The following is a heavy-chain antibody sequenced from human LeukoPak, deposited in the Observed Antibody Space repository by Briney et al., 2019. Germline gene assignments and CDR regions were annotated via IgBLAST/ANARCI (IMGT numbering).Heavy chain of an antibody. J-gene: IGHJ4*02. V-gene: IGHV3-74*01. CDR1: GFTFSTSW. CDR3: GTGYSSSQIDY. D-gene: IGHD6-13*01. Sequence: GGSLRLSCAASGFTFSTSWMHWVRQAPGKGLVWVSHINSDGSSTDYADSVKGRFTNSRDNVGNTVYLQMNSLRAEDTAVYYCGTGYSSSQIDYWGQGTLVTVSS. CDR2: INSDGSST.